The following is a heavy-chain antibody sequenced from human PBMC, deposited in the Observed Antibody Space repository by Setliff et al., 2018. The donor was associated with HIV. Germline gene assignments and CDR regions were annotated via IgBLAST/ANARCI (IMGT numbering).Heavy chain of an antibody. J-gene: IGHJ3*02. CDR1: GGSISSYY. Sequence: PSETLSLTCTVSGGSISSYYWSWIRQPPGKGLEWIGYIYNSGTTNYNPSLKSRVTISVDKSKNQFSLRLRSVTAADTAVFYCARGYAFDIWGQGTMVTVSS. V-gene: IGHV4-59*12. CDR3: ARGYAFDI. CDR2: IYNSGTT.